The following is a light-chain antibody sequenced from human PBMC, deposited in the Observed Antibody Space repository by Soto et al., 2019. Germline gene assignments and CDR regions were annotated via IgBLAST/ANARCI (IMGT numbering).Light chain of an antibody. V-gene: IGKV3D-15*01. CDR3: QHDNKWPAELT. Sequence: EILLTQSPGTLSLSPGERATLSCRASQSVRTKLAWYQQKPGQAPRLLIYGASSRATGIPARFSGSGSGTEFTLTISSMQSEDSGVYYCQHDNKWPAELTFGKVKRMEIK. CDR1: QSVRTK. J-gene: IGKJ5*01. CDR2: GAS.